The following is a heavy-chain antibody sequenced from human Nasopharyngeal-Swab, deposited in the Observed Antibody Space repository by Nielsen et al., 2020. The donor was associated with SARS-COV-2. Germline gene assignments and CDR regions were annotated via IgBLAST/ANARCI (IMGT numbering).Heavy chain of an antibody. CDR1: GGSFSGYY. V-gene: IGHV4-34*01. CDR3: ARGTYYGSGRYYKHGMDV. J-gene: IGHJ6*02. CDR2: INHSGST. D-gene: IGHD3-10*01. Sequence: SETLSLICAVYGGSFSGYYWSWIRQPPGKGLEWIGEINHSGSTNYNPSLKSRGTISVDTSKNQFSLKLSSVTAADTAVYYCARGTYYGSGRYYKHGMDVWGQGTTVTVSS.